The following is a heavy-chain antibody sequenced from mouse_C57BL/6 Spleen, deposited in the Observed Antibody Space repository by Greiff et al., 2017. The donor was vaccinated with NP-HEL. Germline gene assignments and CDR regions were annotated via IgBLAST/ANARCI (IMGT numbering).Heavy chain of an antibody. V-gene: IGHV2-9-1*01. CDR2: IWTGGGT. CDR3: ASHYGSSSWFAY. Sequence: VQLQQSGPGLVAPSQSLSITCTVSGFSLTSYAISWVRQPPGKGLEWLGVIWTGGGTNYNSALKSRLSISKDNSKSQVFLKMNSLQTDDTARYYCASHYGSSSWFAYWGQGTLVTVSA. D-gene: IGHD1-1*01. J-gene: IGHJ3*01. CDR1: GFSLTSYA.